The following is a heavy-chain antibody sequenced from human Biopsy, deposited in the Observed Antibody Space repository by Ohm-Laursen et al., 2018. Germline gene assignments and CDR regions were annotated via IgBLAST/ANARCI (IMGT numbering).Heavy chain of an antibody. J-gene: IGHJ5*02. CDR3: ATVRGLVWFGELIA. D-gene: IGHD3-10*01. CDR1: GGTFSASG. CDR2: IIPIFQTT. V-gene: IGHV1-69*06. Sequence: SSVKVSCKVIGGTFSASGISWVRLAPGHGLEFVGGIIPIFQTTHYAQSFQGRVTIVADKSTSTAYMELSSLRSDDTAIYYCATVRGLVWFGELIAWGQGTQVTVSP.